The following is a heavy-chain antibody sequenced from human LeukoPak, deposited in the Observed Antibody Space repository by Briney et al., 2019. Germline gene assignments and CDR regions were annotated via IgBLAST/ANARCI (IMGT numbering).Heavy chain of an antibody. CDR3: ARDRGYSSGWTLYFDY. J-gene: IGHJ4*02. CDR1: GFTFSSYW. D-gene: IGHD6-19*01. V-gene: IGHV3-7*01. CDR2: IKQDGSEK. Sequence: GGSLRLSCAASGFTFSSYWMSWVRQAPGKGLEWVANIKQDGSEKYYVDSVKGRFTISRDNAKNSLYLQMNSLRAEDTAVYYCARDRGYSSGWTLYFDYWGQGTLVTVSS.